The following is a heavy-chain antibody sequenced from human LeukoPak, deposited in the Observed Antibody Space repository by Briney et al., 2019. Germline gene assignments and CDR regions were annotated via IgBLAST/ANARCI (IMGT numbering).Heavy chain of an antibody. J-gene: IGHJ4*02. CDR3: TSLSTVASGVDW. V-gene: IGHV3-74*01. CDR2: INGDGTTT. CDR1: GFTFSRYW. Sequence: PGGSLRLSCAASGFTFSRYWMHWVRQAPGKGLVWVSRINGDGTTTTYADSVKGRFRISRDNAKNTVYLQLNSLRAEDTAVYCCTSLSTVASGVDWWGQGTLVTVSS. D-gene: IGHD1-1*01.